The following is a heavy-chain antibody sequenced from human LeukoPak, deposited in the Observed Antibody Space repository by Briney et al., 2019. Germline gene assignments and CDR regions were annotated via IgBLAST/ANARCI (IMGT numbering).Heavy chain of an antibody. Sequence: PGGSLRLSCAASGFTFSSYGMSWVRQAPGKGLEWVSAISGSGGSTYYADSVKGRFTISRDNSKNTLYLQMNSLRAEDTALYYCARDNYYGSGSSFDYWGQGTLVTVSS. D-gene: IGHD3-10*01. CDR3: ARDNYYGSGSSFDY. CDR1: GFTFSSYG. CDR2: ISGSGGST. V-gene: IGHV3-23*01. J-gene: IGHJ4*02.